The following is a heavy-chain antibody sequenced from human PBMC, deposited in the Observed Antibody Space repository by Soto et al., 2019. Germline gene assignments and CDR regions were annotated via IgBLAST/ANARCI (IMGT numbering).Heavy chain of an antibody. Sequence: ASVKVSCKASGYSFTSYSMHWVCQAPGQRLEWMGWINAGNGNTKYSQKFQGRVTITRDTSASTAYMELSSLRSEDTAVYYCASGPLNYYGSGSVKSRYYVYYGMDVWGQGTTVTVS. CDR3: ASGPLNYYGSGSVKSRYYVYYGMDV. D-gene: IGHD3-10*01. CDR1: GYSFTSYS. J-gene: IGHJ6*02. V-gene: IGHV1-3*01. CDR2: INAGNGNT.